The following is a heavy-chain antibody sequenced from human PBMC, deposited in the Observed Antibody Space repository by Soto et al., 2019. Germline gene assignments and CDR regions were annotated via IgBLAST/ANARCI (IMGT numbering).Heavy chain of an antibody. D-gene: IGHD2-21*01. J-gene: IGHJ5*02. CDR2: IFPGDSDT. CDR3: ARLPLLVNWFDP. V-gene: IGHV5-51*01. CDR1: GYSFTSYW. Sequence: PGASLKISCQGSGYSFTSYWIGWVRQMPGKGLEWMGIIFPGDSDTRYSPSFQGQVTISADKYISTAYLQGSSLKASDTAMYYCARLPLLVNWFDPWGQGTLVTVSS.